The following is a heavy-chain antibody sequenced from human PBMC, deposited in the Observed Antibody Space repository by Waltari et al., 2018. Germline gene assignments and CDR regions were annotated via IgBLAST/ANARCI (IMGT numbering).Heavy chain of an antibody. J-gene: IGHJ6*02. V-gene: IGHV3-74*01. CDR2: INSDGSST. CDR3: ARDYTRDVDTAQDYYYYGMDV. CDR1: GFTFSSYW. D-gene: IGHD5-18*01. Sequence: VQPGGSLRLSCAASGFTFSSYWMHWVRQAPGKGLVWVSRINSDGSSTSYADSVKGRFTISRDNAKNTLYLQMNSLRAEDTAVYYCARDYTRDVDTAQDYYYYGMDVWGQGTTITVSS.